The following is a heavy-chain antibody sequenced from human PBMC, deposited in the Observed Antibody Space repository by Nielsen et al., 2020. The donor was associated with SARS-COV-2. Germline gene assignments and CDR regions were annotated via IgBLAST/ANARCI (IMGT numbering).Heavy chain of an antibody. CDR3: ARTVDYYSGWPGFDY. Sequence: SETLSLTCSVSGDSLSSGGYYWSWVRQHPGKGLEWIGHIYNSGSTYFNPSLKSRVTISADTSKNQFSLKLNSVTAADTAVYFCARTVDYYSGWPGFDYWGQGTLVTVSS. J-gene: IGHJ4*02. CDR2: IYNSGST. CDR1: GDSLSSGGYY. D-gene: IGHD5-12*01. V-gene: IGHV4-31*03.